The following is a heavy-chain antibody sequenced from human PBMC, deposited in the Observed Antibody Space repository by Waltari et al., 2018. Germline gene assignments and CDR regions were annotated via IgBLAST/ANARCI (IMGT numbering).Heavy chain of an antibody. V-gene: IGHV1-69*08. CDR1: GGTFSSYA. Sequence: QVQLVQSGAEVRKPGSSVKVSCKASGGTFSSYAISWVRQASGQGLEWMGRVIPIFGTANYAQKFQGRVTITADKSTSTAYMELSSLRSEDTAVYYCASFSSFYGSGNTYYWGQGTLVTVSS. J-gene: IGHJ4*02. CDR2: VIPIFGTA. CDR3: ASFSSFYGSGNTYY. D-gene: IGHD3-10*01.